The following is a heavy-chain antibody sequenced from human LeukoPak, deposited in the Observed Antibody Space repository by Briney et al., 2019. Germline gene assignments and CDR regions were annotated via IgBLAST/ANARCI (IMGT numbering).Heavy chain of an antibody. CDR2: IWYDGSNK. J-gene: IGHJ4*02. V-gene: IGHV3-33*01. CDR1: GFTFSNYG. Sequence: GGSLRLSCAASGFTFSNYGMHWVRQAPGKGLEWVAVIWYDGSNKYYTGSVKGRFTISRDNSKNTLYLQMNSLRAEDTAVYYCAREDILTGFDYWGQGTLVTVSS. CDR3: AREDILTGFDY. D-gene: IGHD3-9*01.